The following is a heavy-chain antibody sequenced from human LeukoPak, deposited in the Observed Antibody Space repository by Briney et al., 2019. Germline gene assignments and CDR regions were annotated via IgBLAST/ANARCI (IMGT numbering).Heavy chain of an antibody. CDR1: GGTFSSYA. CDR2: IIPIFGTA. J-gene: IGHJ4*02. CDR3: ASYKCSGGSCYLDY. D-gene: IGHD2-15*01. Sequence: VASVKVSCKASGGTFSSYAISGVRQAPGQGLEWMGRIIPIFGTANYAQKFQGRVTITTDESTSTAYMELSSLRSEDTAVYYCASYKCSGGSCYLDYWGQGTLVTVSS. V-gene: IGHV1-69*05.